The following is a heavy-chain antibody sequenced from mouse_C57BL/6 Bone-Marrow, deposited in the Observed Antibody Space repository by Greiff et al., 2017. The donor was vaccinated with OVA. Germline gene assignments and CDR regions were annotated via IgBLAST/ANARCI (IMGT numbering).Heavy chain of an antibody. CDR2: ISTYYGDA. V-gene: IGHV1-67*01. J-gene: IGHJ4*01. Sequence: QVQLKESGPELVRPGVSVKISCKGSGYTFTDYAMHWVKQSHAKSLEWIGVISTYYGDASYNQKFKDKATMTVNKSSSTAYMERARLTSEDSAVYYGARRGAPYYAMDYWGQGTSVTVSS. CDR1: GYTFTDYA. CDR3: ARRGAPYYAMDY.